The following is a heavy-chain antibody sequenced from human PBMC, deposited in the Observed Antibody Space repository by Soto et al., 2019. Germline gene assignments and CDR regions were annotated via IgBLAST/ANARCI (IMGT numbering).Heavy chain of an antibody. CDR3: AGSDYYDTSGYYYRVDY. CDR2: IYYSGST. V-gene: IGHV4-31*02. Sequence: LCGGSISSGGYYWSWIRQHPGKGLEWIGYIYYSGSTYYNPSLKSRVTISEDTSKNQFSLKLSSVTAADTAVYYCAGSDYYDTSGYYYRVDYWGQGTLVTVSS. J-gene: IGHJ4*02. CDR1: GGSISSGGYY. D-gene: IGHD3-22*01.